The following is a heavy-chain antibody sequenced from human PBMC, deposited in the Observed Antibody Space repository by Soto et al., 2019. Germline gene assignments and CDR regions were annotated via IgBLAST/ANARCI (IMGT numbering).Heavy chain of an antibody. Sequence: QVALKESGPVLVKPTETLTLTCTVSGFSLNAARVGVGWIRQPPGRALGWLAHIFSNDEKSYSTSLYNRLTISKDTSKSQVVLTMTNMGPVDTAAYFCARIQDYVWGSYPYDVWGQGSLVTVSS. D-gene: IGHD3-16*02. CDR3: ARIQDYVWGSYPYDV. J-gene: IGHJ4*02. CDR2: IFSNDEK. CDR1: GFSLNAARVG. V-gene: IGHV2-26*01.